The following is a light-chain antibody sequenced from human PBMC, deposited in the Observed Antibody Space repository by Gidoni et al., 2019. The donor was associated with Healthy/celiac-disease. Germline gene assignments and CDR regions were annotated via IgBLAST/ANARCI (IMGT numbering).Light chain of an antibody. V-gene: IGLV3-19*01. CDR1: SIRSYY. CDR2: GKN. CDR3: NSRDSSGNHHYV. J-gene: IGLJ1*01. Sequence: SSELTQDPAVSVALGQTGRITCQGDSIRSYYSSWYQQKPGQAPVPVIYGKNTRPSGIPDRFSGSSSGNTASLTITGAQAEDEADYYCNSRDSSGNHHYVFGTGTKVTVL.